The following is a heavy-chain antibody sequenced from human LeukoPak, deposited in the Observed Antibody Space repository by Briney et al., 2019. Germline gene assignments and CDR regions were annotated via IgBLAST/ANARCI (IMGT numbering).Heavy chain of an antibody. V-gene: IGHV3-64*01. Sequence: PGGCLRLSCAASGFTFRNYAMHWVRQAPGKGLEYVSSISDNGGGTYYANSVKGRFTISRDNSKNTLFLQMGSLRPEDMAVYYCATDNSGTYDSWGQGTLVTVSS. J-gene: IGHJ4*02. CDR1: GFTFRNYA. CDR2: ISDNGGGT. CDR3: ATDNSGTYDS. D-gene: IGHD6-13*01.